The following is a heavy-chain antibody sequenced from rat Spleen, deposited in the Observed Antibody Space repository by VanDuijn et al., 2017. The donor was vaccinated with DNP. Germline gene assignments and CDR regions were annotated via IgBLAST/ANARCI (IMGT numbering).Heavy chain of an antibody. CDR3: VKGGLLATGLDY. CDR1: GFTFSDYN. J-gene: IGHJ2*01. D-gene: IGHD1-11*01. V-gene: IGHV5S10*01. CDR2: ITYDGSKT. Sequence: EVQLVESGGGLVQSGRSLKVSCAASGFTFSDYNMAWVRQAPKKGLEWVATITYDGSKTYYRDSVKGRFTISRDNAKSTLYLQMDSLRSEDTATYYCVKGGLLATGLDYWGQGVMVTVSA.